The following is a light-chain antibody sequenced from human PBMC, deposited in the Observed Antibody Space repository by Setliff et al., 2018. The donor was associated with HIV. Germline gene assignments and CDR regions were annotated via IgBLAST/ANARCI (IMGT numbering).Light chain of an antibody. J-gene: IGLJ1*01. V-gene: IGLV1-40*01. CDR1: SSNIGTGYD. Sequence: QSVLTQPPSVSGAPGQGVTISCTGSSSNIGTGYDVHWYQQLPGRAPKLLIYGNTNRPSGVPDRCSGSKSGTTSSLAIPGLQAEDDADYYCQSYDSRLRYVFGTGT. CDR3: QSYDSRLRYV. CDR2: GNT.